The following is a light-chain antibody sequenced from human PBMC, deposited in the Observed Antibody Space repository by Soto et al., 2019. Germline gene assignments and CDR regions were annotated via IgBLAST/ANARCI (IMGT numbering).Light chain of an antibody. CDR3: CSYAGSYIFV. V-gene: IGLV2-11*01. CDR2: DVS. J-gene: IGLJ1*01. CDR1: SSDVGTYNY. Sequence: QPVLIQPRSVSGSPGQSVTISCTGTSSDVGTYNYASWYRQHPGKAPKLMISDVSKRPSGVPDRFSGSKSDNTASLTISGLQAEDEGDYYCCSYAGSYIFVFGTGTKVTV.